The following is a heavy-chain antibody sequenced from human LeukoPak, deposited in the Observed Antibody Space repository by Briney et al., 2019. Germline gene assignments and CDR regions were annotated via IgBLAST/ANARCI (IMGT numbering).Heavy chain of an antibody. J-gene: IGHJ4*02. D-gene: IGHD5-24*01. CDR1: AGSFSSYA. CDR2: IIPIFGTA. CDR3: ASSRDGYNFNY. Sequence: SVKLSCNASAGSFSSYAISWARQAPGQGLEWMGGIIPIFGTANYAQKFQGRVTITTDESTSTAYMELSSLRSEDTAVYYCASSRDGYNFNYWGQGTLVTVSS. V-gene: IGHV1-69*05.